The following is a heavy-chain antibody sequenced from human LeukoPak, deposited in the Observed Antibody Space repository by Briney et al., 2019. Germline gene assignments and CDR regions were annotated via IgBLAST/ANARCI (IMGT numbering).Heavy chain of an antibody. D-gene: IGHD1-26*01. Sequence: GSLRLSCAASGFTFSSYSMNWVRQAPGKGLEWVSSISSSSSYIYYADSVKGRFTISRDNAKNSLYLQMNSLRAEDTAVYYCARSGSLGGRYYFDYWGQGTLVTVSS. CDR3: ARSGSLGGRYYFDY. CDR1: GFTFSSYS. CDR2: ISSSSSYI. V-gene: IGHV3-21*01. J-gene: IGHJ4*02.